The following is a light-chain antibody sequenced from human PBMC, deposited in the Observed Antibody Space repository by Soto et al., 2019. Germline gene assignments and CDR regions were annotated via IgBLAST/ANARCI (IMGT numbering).Light chain of an antibody. CDR3: QHYNSYSEA. CDR1: QSISSW. Sequence: DIQMTQSPSTLSASVGDRVTITCRASQSISSWLAWYQQKPGKAPKFLIYDASTLGSGVPSRFRGSGYGTEFTLTISSLQPDDFATYYCQHYNSYSEAFGQGTEVDIK. V-gene: IGKV1-5*01. CDR2: DAS. J-gene: IGKJ1*01.